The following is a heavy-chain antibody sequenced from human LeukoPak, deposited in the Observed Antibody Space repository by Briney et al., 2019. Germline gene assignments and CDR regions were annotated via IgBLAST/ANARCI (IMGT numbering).Heavy chain of an antibody. V-gene: IGHV3-9*01. D-gene: IGHD6-19*01. CDR1: GFTFDDYA. J-gene: IGHJ4*02. CDR3: VKDSSGSTWYYFDY. CDR2: ISWNSGSL. Sequence: GGSLRLSCAASGFTFDDYAMHWVRQAPGKGLEWVSGISWNSGSLVYADSVKGRFTISRDNAKNSLYLQMNSLRAEDTALYYCVKDSSGSTWYYFDYWGQGALVTVSP.